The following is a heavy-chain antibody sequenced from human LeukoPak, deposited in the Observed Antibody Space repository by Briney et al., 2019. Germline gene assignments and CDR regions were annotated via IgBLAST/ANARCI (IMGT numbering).Heavy chain of an antibody. Sequence: ASVKVSCKASGYTFTSYGSSWVRQAPGQGLEWMGWISAYNGHTNYAQRLQVRVTMTTDTSTSTAYMELRSLRSDDTAVYYWAREGGYSGYVAYWGQGTLVTVSS. CDR1: GYTFTSYG. CDR3: AREGGYSGYVAY. J-gene: IGHJ4*02. CDR2: ISAYNGHT. V-gene: IGHV1-18*01. D-gene: IGHD5-12*01.